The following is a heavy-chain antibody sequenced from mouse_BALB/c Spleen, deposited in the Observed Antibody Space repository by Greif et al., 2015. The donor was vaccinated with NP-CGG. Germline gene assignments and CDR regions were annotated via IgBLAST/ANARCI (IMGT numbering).Heavy chain of an antibody. V-gene: IGHV5-9*02. Sequence: EVQGVESGGGLVKPGGSLKLSCAASGFAFSSYDMSWVRQTPEKRLEWVATISSGGSYTYYPDSVKGRFTISRDNARNALYLQMSSLRSEDTALYYCARLGYPFDYWGQGTTLTVSS. CDR2: ISSGGSYT. CDR1: GFAFSSYD. D-gene: IGHD2-2*01. J-gene: IGHJ2*01. CDR3: ARLGYPFDY.